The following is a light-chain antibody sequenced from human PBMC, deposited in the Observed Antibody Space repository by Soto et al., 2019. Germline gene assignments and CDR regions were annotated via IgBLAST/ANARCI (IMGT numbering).Light chain of an antibody. Sequence: ESGLTQSPGTLSLSPGERATLSCRANQRISNSYLAWYQQKPGQAPRLLLYDASSRATGIPDRVSGSGSGTEFTLAISRLEPEDFAVYYCQQYARPPFAFGQGTKVEIK. CDR1: QRISNSY. CDR3: QQYARPPFA. V-gene: IGKV3-20*01. CDR2: DAS. J-gene: IGKJ2*01.